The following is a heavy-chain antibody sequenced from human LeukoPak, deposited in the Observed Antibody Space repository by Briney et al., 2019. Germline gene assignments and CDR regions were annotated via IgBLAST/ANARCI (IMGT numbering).Heavy chain of an antibody. D-gene: IGHD2-15*01. J-gene: IGHJ6*04. V-gene: IGHV3-33*01. CDR3: ARAKAYCSGGSCYSDYYYGMDV. CDR1: GFTFSSYG. Sequence: PGRSLRLSCAASGFTFSSYGMHWVRQAPGKGLEWVAVIWYDVSNKYYADSVKGRFTISRDNSKNTLYLQMNSLRAEDTAVYYCARAKAYCSGGSCYSDYYYGMDVWGKGTTVTVSS. CDR2: IWYDVSNK.